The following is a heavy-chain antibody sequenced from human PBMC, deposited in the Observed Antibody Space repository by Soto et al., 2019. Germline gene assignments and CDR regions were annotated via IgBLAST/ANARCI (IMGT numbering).Heavy chain of an antibody. D-gene: IGHD3-22*01. CDR1: ENTFSTYS. J-gene: IGHJ6*02. V-gene: IGHV1-46*03. CDR3: ARGGYYDSSGSRNYHYYGMNV. CDR2: INPTTTTT. Sequence: ASVKVSCKASENTFSTYSLHWVRQAPGQGLEWMGVINPTTTTTTDAQKFQGRVTMTRDTSTSTVFLELSSLRSGDTAVYYCARGGYYDSSGSRNYHYYGMNVWGQGTTVTVSS.